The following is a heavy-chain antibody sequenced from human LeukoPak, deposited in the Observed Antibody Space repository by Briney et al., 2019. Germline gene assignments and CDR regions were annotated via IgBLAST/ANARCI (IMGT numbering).Heavy chain of an antibody. Sequence: GGSLRLSCAASGFTFSSYGMHWVRQAPGKGLEWVAVIWYDGSNKYYADSVKGRFTISRDNSKNTLYLQMNSLRAEDTAVYYCAKETVAGTDPDYGMDVWGQGTTVTVSS. V-gene: IGHV3-33*06. D-gene: IGHD6-19*01. CDR1: GFTFSSYG. CDR3: AKETVAGTDPDYGMDV. J-gene: IGHJ6*02. CDR2: IWYDGSNK.